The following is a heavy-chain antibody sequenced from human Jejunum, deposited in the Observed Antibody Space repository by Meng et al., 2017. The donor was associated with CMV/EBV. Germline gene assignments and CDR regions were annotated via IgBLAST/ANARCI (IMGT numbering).Heavy chain of an antibody. CDR1: GFTFSNYA. D-gene: IGHD1-14*01. J-gene: IGHJ1*01. CDR2: LRYDGTDE. Sequence: SGFTFSNYAIYWVRQAPGKGLEWMAFLRYDGTDEYYADSVKGRFTISRDNAKNSLYLQMNSLRGEDTAVYYCTRDPNQLVLEYFQHWGQGTPVTVSS. CDR3: TRDPNQLVLEYFQH. V-gene: IGHV3-33*07.